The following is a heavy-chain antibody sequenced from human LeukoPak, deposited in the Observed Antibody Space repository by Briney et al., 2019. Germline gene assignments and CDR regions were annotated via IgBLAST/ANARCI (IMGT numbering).Heavy chain of an antibody. V-gene: IGHV3-48*04. CDR2: ISSSSSTI. J-gene: IGHJ4*02. CDR1: GFTFSSYS. D-gene: IGHD5-18*01. CDR3: ARGNSYGFHFDY. Sequence: GGSLRLSYAASGFTFSSYSMNWVRQAPGRGLEWVSYISSSSSTIYYADSVRGRFTISRDNANNSLYLQMNSLRAEDTAVYYCARGNSYGFHFDYWGQGTLVTVSS.